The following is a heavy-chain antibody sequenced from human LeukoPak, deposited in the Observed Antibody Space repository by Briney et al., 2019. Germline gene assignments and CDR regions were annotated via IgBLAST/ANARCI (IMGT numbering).Heavy chain of an antibody. Sequence: SETLSLTCAVYGGSFSGYYWSWIRQPPGKGLEWIGEINHSGSTNYNPSLKSRVTISVDTSKNQFSLKLSSVTAADTAVYYCARVSPYCSSTSCREYWGQGTLVTVSS. J-gene: IGHJ4*02. CDR3: ARVSPYCSSTSCREY. CDR2: INHSGST. D-gene: IGHD2-2*01. CDR1: GGSFSGYY. V-gene: IGHV4-34*01.